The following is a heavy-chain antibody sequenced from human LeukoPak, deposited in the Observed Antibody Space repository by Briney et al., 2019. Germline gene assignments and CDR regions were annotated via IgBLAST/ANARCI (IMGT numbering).Heavy chain of an antibody. CDR3: PNAGQFRSYYVGYYFDY. CDR2: IRHDESNK. D-gene: IGHD1-26*01. CDR1: GFTFSRYG. V-gene: IGHV3-30*02. J-gene: IGHJ4*02. Sequence: GGSLRLSRAASGFTFSRYGMHCVRQAPGKGLEWVAFIRHDESNKYYVDSVKGRFTISRDNSKNTLYPQMNSVRDEDTGVDYWPNAGQFRSYYVGYYFDYWGQGTLVTVSS.